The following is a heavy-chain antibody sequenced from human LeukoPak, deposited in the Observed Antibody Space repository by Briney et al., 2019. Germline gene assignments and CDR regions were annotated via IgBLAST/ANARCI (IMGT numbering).Heavy chain of an antibody. J-gene: IGHJ6*03. CDR2: IKQDGSEK. CDR3: ARDRTHDFWSGYYYSYYYYMHV. D-gene: IGHD3-3*01. Sequence: PGGSLRLSCAASGFTFTDYRMSWVRQAPGKGLEWVANIKQDGSEKNYVDSVKGRFTISRDNAKNSLYLQMNSLRAEDTAVYYCARDRTHDFWSGYYYSYYYYMHVWGKGTTVTVSS. V-gene: IGHV3-7*01. CDR1: GFTFTDYR.